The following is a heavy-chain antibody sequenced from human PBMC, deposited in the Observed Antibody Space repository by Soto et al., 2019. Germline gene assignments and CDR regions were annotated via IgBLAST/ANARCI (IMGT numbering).Heavy chain of an antibody. D-gene: IGHD1-1*01. Sequence: EVQLVESGGGLVQSGGSLRLSCAGSGFALGNYWMHWVRQAPGKGLVWVSRINDYGTTINYAESVEGRFIISRDDAKSDVYLQMNNLRAEDSAVYYCARGGLEPFDYWGQGAVVTVSS. V-gene: IGHV3-74*01. CDR2: INDYGTTI. CDR3: ARGGLEPFDY. CDR1: GFALGNYW. J-gene: IGHJ4*02.